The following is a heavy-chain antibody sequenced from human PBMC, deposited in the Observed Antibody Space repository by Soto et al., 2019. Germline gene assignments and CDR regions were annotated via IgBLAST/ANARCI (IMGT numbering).Heavy chain of an antibody. D-gene: IGHD3-10*01. V-gene: IGHV3-48*03. CDR3: QREGEREGRNAFDT. CDR1: GFSLNSYE. Sequence: GWSLRLSCEASGFSLNSYEMNWVRQAPGKGLEWLSYMSSSGRNVYYADSVKGRFTISRDTAKNALYLQMNRLRDEDTAVYNCQREGEREGRNAFDTWGQGTMGTFS. CDR2: MSSSGRNV. J-gene: IGHJ3*02.